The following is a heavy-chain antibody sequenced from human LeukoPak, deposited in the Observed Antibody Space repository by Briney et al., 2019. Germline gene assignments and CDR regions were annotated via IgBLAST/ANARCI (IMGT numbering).Heavy chain of an antibody. CDR3: AREGSGFDFDY. J-gene: IGHJ4*02. CDR2: IKQDGSEK. Sequence: GGSLRLPCAASGFTFSSYWMSWVRQAPGKGLEWVANIKQDGSEKYYVDSVKGRFTISRDNAKNSLYLQMNSLRAEDTAVYYCAREGSGFDFDYWGQGTLVTVSS. CDR1: GFTFSSYW. V-gene: IGHV3-7*01. D-gene: IGHD3-22*01.